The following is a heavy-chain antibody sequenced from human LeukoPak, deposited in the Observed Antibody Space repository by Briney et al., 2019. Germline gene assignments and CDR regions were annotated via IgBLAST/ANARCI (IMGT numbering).Heavy chain of an antibody. V-gene: IGHV3-74*01. J-gene: IGHJ4*02. CDR2: INPDGSST. CDR1: GFTFSTYW. Sequence: PGGSLRLSCGASGFTFSTYWMHWVRQAPGKGLVWVSRINPDGSSTGYADSVSGRFTISRDNAKNTLYLQMNSLRAEGTAVYYCTRDFDAATGYWGQGTLVTVSS. CDR3: TRDFDAATGY. D-gene: IGHD3-9*01.